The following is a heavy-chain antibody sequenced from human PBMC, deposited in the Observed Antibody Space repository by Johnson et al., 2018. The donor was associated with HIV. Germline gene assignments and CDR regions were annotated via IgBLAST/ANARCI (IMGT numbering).Heavy chain of an antibody. CDR2: LKSQTDGGTT. D-gene: IGHD4-17*01. CDR1: GFSFTNAW. Sequence: MLLVESGGGLVKTGGSLRLSCAASGFSFTNAWMSWVRQAPGKGLEWVGGLKSQTDGGTTDYAAPVKGRFTISRDDSKNTLYLQLNSLRAEDTAGYYCARGGYGEVFDIWGQGTKVTVSS. CDR3: ARGGYGEVFDI. J-gene: IGHJ3*02. V-gene: IGHV3-15*01.